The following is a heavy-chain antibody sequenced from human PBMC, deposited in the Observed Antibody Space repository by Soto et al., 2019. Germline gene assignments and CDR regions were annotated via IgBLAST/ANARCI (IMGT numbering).Heavy chain of an antibody. V-gene: IGHV1-46*01. CDR2: INPSSGTT. D-gene: IGHD3-16*01. CDR3: AREWANNTVIGGVTYRYYHGMDF. J-gene: IGHJ6*02. Sequence: QVQLVQSGAEVKKPGASAKVSCKASGYSFTTYYIQWVRHAPGHGPEWLGIINPSSGTTRYAQNFQGRVTATRDTSTSTVYMELTGLRSEDSAVYYCAREWANNTVIGGVTYRYYHGMDFWGQGTTVTVSS. CDR1: GYSFTTYY.